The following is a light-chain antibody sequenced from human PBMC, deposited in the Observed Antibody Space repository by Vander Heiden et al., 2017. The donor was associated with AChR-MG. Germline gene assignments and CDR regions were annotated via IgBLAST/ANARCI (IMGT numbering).Light chain of an antibody. CDR3: SSYTSSTL. CDR2: DVS. J-gene: IGLJ2*01. V-gene: IGLV2-14*01. CDR1: SSDVGGYNY. Sequence: QSALTQPASVSGSPGQSITISCTGTSSDVGGYNYVSWYQQDPGKVLIRIIYDVSKRPSGVSNRLSGSKSAKNGSLTISGLEAEDEAYYYCSSYTSSTLFGGGTKLTVL.